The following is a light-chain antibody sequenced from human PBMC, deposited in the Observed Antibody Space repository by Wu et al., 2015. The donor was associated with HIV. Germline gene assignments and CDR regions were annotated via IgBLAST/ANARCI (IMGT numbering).Light chain of an antibody. J-gene: IGKJ1*01. CDR1: QSISTW. CDR2: KAS. Sequence: DIQMTQSPSTLSASVGDRVTITCRASQSISTWLAWYQQKPGKVPKVLIYKASNLESGVPSRFSGSGSGTEFTLTISSLQPDDFATYYCQQYNDYRWTFARDQGGNQT. V-gene: IGKV1-5*03. CDR3: QQYNDYRWT.